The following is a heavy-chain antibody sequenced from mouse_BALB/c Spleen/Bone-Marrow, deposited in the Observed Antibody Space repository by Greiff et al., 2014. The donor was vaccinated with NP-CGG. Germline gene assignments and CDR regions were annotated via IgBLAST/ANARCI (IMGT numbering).Heavy chain of an antibody. V-gene: IGHV14-3*02. J-gene: IGHJ3*01. D-gene: IGHD1-1*01. CDR1: GFNIKDTY. CDR3: AKYYYGNSLFDY. Sequence: EVQLQQSGAELVKPGASVKLSCTASGFNIKDTYMHWVKQRPEQGLEWIGRIDPANGSTKYDPKFQGKATITADTSSNTAYLQLSSLTSEDTAVYYCAKYYYGNSLFDYWGAGTLVTVSA. CDR2: IDPANGST.